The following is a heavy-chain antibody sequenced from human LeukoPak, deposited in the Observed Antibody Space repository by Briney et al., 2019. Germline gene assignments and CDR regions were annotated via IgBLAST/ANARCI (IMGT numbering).Heavy chain of an antibody. Sequence: ASVKVSCKASGYTFSSYDINWVRQAAGQGPEWMGWMNPNSGNTAYAQNFQGRVIMTRNTSISTAYMELSSLSFEDTAVFYCAIRTSRGVSGSSYFDSWGQGTLVTVSS. V-gene: IGHV1-8*01. J-gene: IGHJ4*02. CDR3: AIRTSRGVSGSSYFDS. D-gene: IGHD3-10*01. CDR2: MNPNSGNT. CDR1: GYTFSSYD.